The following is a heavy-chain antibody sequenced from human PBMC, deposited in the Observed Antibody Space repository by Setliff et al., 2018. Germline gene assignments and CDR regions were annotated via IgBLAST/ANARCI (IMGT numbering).Heavy chain of an antibody. J-gene: IGHJ6*03. CDR3: ARDGDILTTYYIYYYYMDV. CDR2: INPNSGGT. D-gene: IGHD3-9*01. Sequence: ASVKVSCKASGYTFTGYYIHWVRQAPGQGLEYMGWINPNSGGTNYAPKFQGRVTMTRDTSISTVYMEVSRLRSDDTAVYFCARDGDILTTYYIYYYYMDVWGKGNPGHRLL. V-gene: IGHV1-2*02. CDR1: GYTFTGYY.